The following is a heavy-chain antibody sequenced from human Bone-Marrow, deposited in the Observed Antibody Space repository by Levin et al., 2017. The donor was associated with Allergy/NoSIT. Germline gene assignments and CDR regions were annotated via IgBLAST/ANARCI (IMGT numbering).Heavy chain of an antibody. Sequence: GGSLRLSCAASGFTFSSYAMSWVRQAPGKGLEWVSAISGSGGSTYYADSVKGRFTISRDNSKNTLYLQMNSLRAEDTAVYYCAKDPTLGYCSGGSCSTFNYYYYGMDVWGQGTTVTVSS. V-gene: IGHV3-23*01. CDR3: AKDPTLGYCSGGSCSTFNYYYYGMDV. CDR2: ISGSGGST. D-gene: IGHD2-15*01. CDR1: GFTFSSYA. J-gene: IGHJ6*02.